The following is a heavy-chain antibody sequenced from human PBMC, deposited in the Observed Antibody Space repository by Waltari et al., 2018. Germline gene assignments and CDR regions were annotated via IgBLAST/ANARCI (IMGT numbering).Heavy chain of an antibody. CDR2: IIPIIDTA. V-gene: IGHV1-69*13. Sequence: QLQLVQSGPEVKKPGSSVKVSCKASGGTFSSYAISWVRQPPGHGHGWMGGIIPIIDTANYEQKFQGRVTITAGEATSTAYMELSSLRSEDTGVYYCARKWTYYDRSGYDYWGQGTLVTVSS. CDR3: ARKWTYYDRSGYDY. CDR1: GGTFSSYA. J-gene: IGHJ4*02. D-gene: IGHD3-22*01.